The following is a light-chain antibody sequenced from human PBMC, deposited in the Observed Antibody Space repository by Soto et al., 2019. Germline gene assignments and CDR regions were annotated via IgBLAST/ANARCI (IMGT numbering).Light chain of an antibody. CDR3: AAWDDSLSAPV. CDR2: RNN. J-gene: IGLJ2*01. Sequence: QSVLTQPPSASGTPGQRVTISCSGSSCNIGSNYVYWYQQLPGTAPKLLIYRNNQRPSGVPDRFSGSKSGTSASLAISGLRSEDEADYYCAAWDDSLSAPVFGGGTQLTVL. V-gene: IGLV1-47*01. CDR1: SCNIGSNY.